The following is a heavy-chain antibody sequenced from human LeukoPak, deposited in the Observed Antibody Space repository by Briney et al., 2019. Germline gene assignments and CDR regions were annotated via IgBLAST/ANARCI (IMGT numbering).Heavy chain of an antibody. D-gene: IGHD2-15*01. Sequence: GGSLRLSCAASGFTFSSYIMNWVRQAPGKGLEWVSSISRTSGYIYYADSVKGRFTISRDNAKNSLYLQINSLRAEDTAVYYCARGAYCSGSSCRYYYFYYMDVWGKGTTVTISS. CDR2: ISRTSGYI. J-gene: IGHJ6*03. CDR3: ARGAYCSGSSCRYYYFYYMDV. CDR1: GFTFSSYI. V-gene: IGHV3-21*01.